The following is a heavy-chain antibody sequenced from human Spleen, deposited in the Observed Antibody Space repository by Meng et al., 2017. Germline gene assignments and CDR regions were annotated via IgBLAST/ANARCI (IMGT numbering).Heavy chain of an antibody. D-gene: IGHD3-22*01. J-gene: IGHJ4*02. Sequence: ACGCTFSDYWMSWVRQAPSKGLEWVANIKKDGSETHSVDSVKGRFTISRDNSKNTLYLQMNSLRPEDTAVYYCARGPIVVQLDYWGQGTLVTVSS. V-gene: IGHV3-7*01. CDR3: ARGPIVVQLDY. CDR1: GCTFSDYW. CDR2: IKKDGSET.